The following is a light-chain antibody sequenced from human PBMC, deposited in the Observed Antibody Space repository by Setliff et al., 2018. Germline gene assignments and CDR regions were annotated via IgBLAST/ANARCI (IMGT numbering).Light chain of an antibody. CDR3: SAYTSSSTYV. CDR1: RSDVGAYDF. Sequence: QSVLTQPPSASGSPGQSVTISCTGTRSDVGAYDFVSWYQHHPGKAPKLVIYEVTNRPSGISNRFSGSKSGNSASLIISGLQAEDEADYYCSAYTSSSTYVFGTGTKVTVL. CDR2: EVT. V-gene: IGLV2-14*01. J-gene: IGLJ1*01.